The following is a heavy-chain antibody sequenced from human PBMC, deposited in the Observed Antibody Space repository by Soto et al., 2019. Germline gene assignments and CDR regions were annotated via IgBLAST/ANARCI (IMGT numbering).Heavy chain of an antibody. Sequence: GGSLRLSCAASGFTFSSYAMSWVRQAPGKGLEWVSVISFYGSNNYYSYSVKGRFTISRDNSKYTLYLQMNSLRAEDTAVYYCARGLSYYDSSGYKSDDYWGQGTLVTVSS. V-gene: IGHV3-30*04. J-gene: IGHJ4*02. CDR1: GFTFSSYA. CDR3: ARGLSYYDSSGYKSDDY. CDR2: ISFYGSNN. D-gene: IGHD3-22*01.